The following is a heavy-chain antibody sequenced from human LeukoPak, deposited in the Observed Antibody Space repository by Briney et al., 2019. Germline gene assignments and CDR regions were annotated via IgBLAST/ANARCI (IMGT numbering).Heavy chain of an antibody. CDR3: ARDLRYCTSTSCFTSLDV. V-gene: IGHV3-23*01. Sequence: HPGGSLRLSCAVSRFRFSSYAMNWVRQAPGKGLEWVSSISGDGHTTYYADSVKGRFTISRDNSKNTLYLQMNSLRTEDTAMYYCARDLRYCTSTSCFTSLDVWGKGTTVTVSS. D-gene: IGHD2-2*01. CDR1: RFRFSSYA. CDR2: ISGDGHTT. J-gene: IGHJ6*04.